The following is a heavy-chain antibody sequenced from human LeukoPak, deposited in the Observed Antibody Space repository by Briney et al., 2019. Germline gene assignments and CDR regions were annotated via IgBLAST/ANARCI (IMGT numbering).Heavy chain of an antibody. CDR1: GFTFTSYA. CDR3: AKFIFYSGSEGYGDR. V-gene: IGHV3-23*01. CDR2: ISGSGGST. J-gene: IGHJ5*02. Sequence: GGSLRLSCAASGFTFTSYAMSWVRQAPGKGLEWVSAISGSGGSTYYADSVKGRFTISRDNSKNTLYLQMHSLSPEDTAVYYCAKFIFYSGSEGYGDRWGQGTLVTVSS. D-gene: IGHD3-22*01.